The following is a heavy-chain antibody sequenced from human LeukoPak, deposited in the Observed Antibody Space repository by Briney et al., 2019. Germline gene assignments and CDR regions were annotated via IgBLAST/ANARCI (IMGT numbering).Heavy chain of an antibody. D-gene: IGHD3-22*01. CDR2: INHSGST. CDR1: GGSFSGYY. J-gene: IGHJ4*02. Sequence: PSETLSLTCAVYGGSFSGYYWSWIRQPPGKGLEWIGEINHSGSTNYNPSLKSRVTISVDTSKNQFSLKLSSVTAADTAVYYCARVIGDSSGYYYPLFDYWGQGTLVTVSS. CDR3: ARVIGDSSGYYYPLFDY. V-gene: IGHV4-34*01.